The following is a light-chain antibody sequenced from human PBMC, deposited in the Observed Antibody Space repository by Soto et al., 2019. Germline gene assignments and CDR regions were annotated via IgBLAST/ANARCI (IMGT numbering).Light chain of an antibody. V-gene: IGKV3-20*01. CDR3: HQFGSSPPAFT. CDR2: GAS. J-gene: IGKJ2*01. CDR1: QSVSTRY. Sequence: ESMLTQSPGTLSLSPGERATLSCRASQSVSTRYLAWYQQKPGQAPRLLIYGASIRATGIPDRFSGSGSGTDFTLTISSLEPEDVAVYYCHQFGSSPPAFTFGQGTKLEI.